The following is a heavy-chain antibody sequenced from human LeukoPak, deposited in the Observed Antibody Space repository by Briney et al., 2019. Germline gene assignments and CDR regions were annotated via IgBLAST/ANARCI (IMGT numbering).Heavy chain of an antibody. CDR1: GGSFSGYY. V-gene: IGHV4-34*01. Sequence: SETLSLTCAVYGGSFSGYYWSWIRQPPGKGLEWIGEINHSGSTNYNPSLKSRVTISVDTSKNQFSLKLSSVTAADTAVYYCARDRSGSYYENAFDIWGQGTMVTVSS. D-gene: IGHD1-26*01. J-gene: IGHJ3*02. CDR3: ARDRSGSYYENAFDI. CDR2: INHSGST.